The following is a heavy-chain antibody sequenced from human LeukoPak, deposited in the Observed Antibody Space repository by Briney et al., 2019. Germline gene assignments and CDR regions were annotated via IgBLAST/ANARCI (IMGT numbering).Heavy chain of an antibody. CDR2: IYYNGST. J-gene: IGHJ5*02. V-gene: IGHV4-59*01. Sequence: SETLTLTCTVSGGSISSYYWSWIRQPPGKGLEWFGYIYYNGSTNYNPSLKSRVTISVYTSKNQFSQKLSSVTAADTAVYYCARGRGVVVPAAIWFDPWGQGTLVTVSS. CDR3: ARGRGVVVPAAIWFDP. D-gene: IGHD2-2*01. CDR1: GGSISSYY.